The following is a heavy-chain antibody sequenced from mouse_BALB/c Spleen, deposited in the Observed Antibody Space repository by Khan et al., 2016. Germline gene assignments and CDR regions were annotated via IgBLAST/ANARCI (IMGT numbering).Heavy chain of an antibody. CDR2: IWGGGSK. CDR3: ANMDY. J-gene: IGHJ4*01. Sequence: VQLQESGPGLVAPSQSLSITCTVSGFSLTDYGVSWIRQPPGKGLEWLGVIWGGGSKYYNSALKSRLSISKDNSKSQVVLKMNSLQTDDTAMYYCANMDYWVQGTSVTVSS. CDR1: GFSLTDYG. V-gene: IGHV2-6-5*01.